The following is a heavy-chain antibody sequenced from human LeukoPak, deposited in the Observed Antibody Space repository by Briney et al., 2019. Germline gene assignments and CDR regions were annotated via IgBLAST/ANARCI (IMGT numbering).Heavy chain of an antibody. V-gene: IGHV4-59*12. CDR2: IYYSGAT. CDR1: GGSISSYY. D-gene: IGHD3-10*01. J-gene: IGHJ6*03. CDR3: AREDSGSYYNFYYFYMDV. Sequence: KPSETLSLTCTVSGGSISSYYWSWIRQPPGKGLEWIGYIYYSGATYYNPSLKSRVTISDDTSKNQFSLRLNSVTAADTAVYYCAREDSGSYYNFYYFYMDVWGKGTTVTISS.